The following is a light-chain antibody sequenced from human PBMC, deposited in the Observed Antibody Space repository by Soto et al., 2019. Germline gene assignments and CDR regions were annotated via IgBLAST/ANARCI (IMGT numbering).Light chain of an antibody. J-gene: IGKJ5*01. CDR3: QQYDNLPIT. Sequence: DFQMTQSPSSLSASVGDRVTITCRASQGISNYLAWYQQKPGTVPKLLISAASTLQTGVPSRFSGGGSGTDFTLTISSLQPEDVATYYCQQYDNLPITFGQGTRLEI. CDR1: QGISNY. CDR2: AAS. V-gene: IGKV1-27*01.